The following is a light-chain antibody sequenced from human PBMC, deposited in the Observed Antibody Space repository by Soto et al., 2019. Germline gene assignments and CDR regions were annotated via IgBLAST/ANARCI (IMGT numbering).Light chain of an antibody. CDR3: QQYNNWPIT. Sequence: VMTKSPATLSVSPGERVTLSCXSSQSVADNLAWFQQKPGQGPRLLIYGASTRATGIPARFSGSGSETDFTLTISSLRSEDSAVYHCQQYNNWPITFGQGTRLEIK. J-gene: IGKJ5*01. CDR2: GAS. V-gene: IGKV3-15*01. CDR1: QSVADN.